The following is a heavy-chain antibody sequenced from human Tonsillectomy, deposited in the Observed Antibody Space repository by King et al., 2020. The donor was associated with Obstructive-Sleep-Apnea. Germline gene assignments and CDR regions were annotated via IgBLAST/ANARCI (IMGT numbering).Heavy chain of an antibody. J-gene: IGHJ4*02. CDR1: GFIFSTSV. Sequence: VQLVESGGGVVQPGGSLRLSCVASGFIFSTSVMHWVRQAPGKGLEWVAVISHEENIKIYTDFVKGRFTISRDNSENTLFLQMNSLRAEDTAIYYCAREGRSSGKAGAFDYWGQGTLVTVSS. D-gene: IGHD6-19*01. V-gene: IGHV3-30*04. CDR2: ISHEENIK. CDR3: AREGRSSGKAGAFDY.